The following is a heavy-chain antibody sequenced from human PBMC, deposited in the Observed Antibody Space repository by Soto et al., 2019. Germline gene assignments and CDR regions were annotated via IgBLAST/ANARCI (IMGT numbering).Heavy chain of an antibody. D-gene: IGHD3-3*01. CDR3: AGVPRGEWLPYYLDY. CDR1: GGSISSYY. J-gene: IGHJ4*02. CDR2: IYYSGST. Sequence: SETLSLTCTVSGGSISSYYWSWIRQPPGKGLEWIGYIYYSGSTNYNPSLKSRVTISVDTSKNQFSLKLSSVTAADTAVYYCAGVPRGEWLPYYLDYWGQGTLVTVSS. V-gene: IGHV4-59*12.